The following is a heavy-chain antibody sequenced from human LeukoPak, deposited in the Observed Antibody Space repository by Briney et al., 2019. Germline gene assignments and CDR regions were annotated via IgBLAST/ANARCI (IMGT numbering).Heavy chain of an antibody. CDR3: AKEFIAGLRVVPTWGDY. V-gene: IGHV3-23*01. J-gene: IGHJ4*02. D-gene: IGHD2-15*01. CDR2: ISGSGGST. CDR1: GFTFSSYA. Sequence: GGSLRLSCAASGFTFSSYAMSWVRQAPGKGLEWVSAISGSGGSTYYADSVKGRFTISRDNSKNTLYLQMNSLRAEDTAVYYRAKEFIAGLRVVPTWGDYWGQGTLVTVSS.